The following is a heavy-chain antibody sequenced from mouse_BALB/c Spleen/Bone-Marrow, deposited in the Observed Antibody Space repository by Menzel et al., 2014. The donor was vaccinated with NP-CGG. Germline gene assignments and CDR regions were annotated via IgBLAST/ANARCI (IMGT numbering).Heavy chain of an antibody. J-gene: IGHJ2*01. V-gene: IGHV2-9*02. Sequence: VKLMESGPGLVSPSQSLSITCTVSGFSLTSYGVHWVRQPPGKGLEWLGVIWAGGSTNYNSALMSRLSISKDNSKSQVFLKMNSLQTDDTAMYYCARSPQRTTMIGYWGQGTTLTVSS. CDR3: ARSPQRTTMIGY. CDR1: GFSLTSYG. D-gene: IGHD2-1*01. CDR2: IWAGGST.